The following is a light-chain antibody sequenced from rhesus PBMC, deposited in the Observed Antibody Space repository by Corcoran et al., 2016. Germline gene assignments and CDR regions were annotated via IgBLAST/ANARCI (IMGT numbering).Light chain of an antibody. J-gene: IGLJ1*01. CDR1: SSDICGYHY. CDR3: CSYRSGITFI. Sequence: QSAPTQPPSVSGSHGQSVTISCTGTSSDICGYHYVSWYQQPPGTAPRVLIYDVSKRPSGVFDRFSGSKSGNTASLTISGLQAEDGADYYCCSYRSGITFIFGVGTRLTV. V-gene: IGLV2-38*01. CDR2: DVS.